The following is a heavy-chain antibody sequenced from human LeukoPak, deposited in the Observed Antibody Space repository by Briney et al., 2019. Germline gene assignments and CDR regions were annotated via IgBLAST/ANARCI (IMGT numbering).Heavy chain of an antibody. CDR1: GGSIRSSSYY. J-gene: IGHJ3*02. CDR3: PPSYYDSSGYNTPNAFDT. D-gene: IGHD3-22*01. V-gene: IGHV4-39*01. CDR2: IYFSGRT. Sequence: PSETLSLTCTVSGGSIRSSSYYWGWIRQPPGKGLEWIGSIYFSGRTYYHPSLKSRFTISVDTSKNQFSLKLSSVTDANTAVYYCPPSYYDSSGYNTPNAFDTCGQRAMGTVSS.